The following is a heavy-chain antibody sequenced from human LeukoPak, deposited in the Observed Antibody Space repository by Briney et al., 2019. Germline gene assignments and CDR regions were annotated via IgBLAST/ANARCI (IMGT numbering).Heavy chain of an antibody. CDR3: ARDRCSGGSCYAHSAFDI. J-gene: IGHJ3*02. Sequence: PSETLSLTCTVSGGSISSYYWSWIRQPPGKGLEWIGYIYYSGSTTYNPSLKSRVTISVDTSKNQFSLKLSSVTAADTAVYYCARDRCSGGSCYAHSAFDIWGQGTMVTVSS. D-gene: IGHD2-15*01. CDR2: IYYSGST. V-gene: IGHV4-59*12. CDR1: GGSISSYY.